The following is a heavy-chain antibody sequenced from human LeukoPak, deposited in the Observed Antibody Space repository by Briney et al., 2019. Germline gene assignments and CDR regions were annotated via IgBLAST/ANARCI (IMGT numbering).Heavy chain of an antibody. CDR2: IKQDGSEE. Sequence: GGSLRLSCAASGFTFSSYWMSWVRQAPGKGLEWVANIKQDGSEEYYVDSVKGRFTIPRDNAKNSLYLQMNSLRAEDTAVYYCARGGSGWILDYWAQGTLVTVSS. CDR3: ARGGSGWILDY. D-gene: IGHD6-19*01. J-gene: IGHJ4*02. V-gene: IGHV3-7*01. CDR1: GFTFSSYW.